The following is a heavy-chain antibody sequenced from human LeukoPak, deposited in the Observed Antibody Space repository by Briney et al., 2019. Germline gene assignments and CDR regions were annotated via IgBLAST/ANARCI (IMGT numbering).Heavy chain of an antibody. CDR2: INHSGST. V-gene: IGHV4-34*01. J-gene: IGHJ4*02. D-gene: IGHD3-10*01. CDR1: GGSFSGYY. Sequence: SETLSLTCAVYGGSFSGYYRSWIRQPPGKGLESIGEINHSGSTNYNPTLKSRVTISVDTSKNQFSPKLSSVTAADTAVYYCARHSPYYYGSGSYYRRGTGLGFDYWGQGTLVTVSS. CDR3: ARHSPYYYGSGSYYRRGTGLGFDY.